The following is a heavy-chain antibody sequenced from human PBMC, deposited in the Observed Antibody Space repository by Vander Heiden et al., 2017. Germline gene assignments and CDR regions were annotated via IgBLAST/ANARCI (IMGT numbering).Heavy chain of an antibody. CDR3: ARAFCGGDCYYNWFDP. CDR2: ISSSGSTI. D-gene: IGHD2-21*02. J-gene: IGHJ5*02. V-gene: IGHV3-48*03. Sequence: EVQLVASGGGLVQPGGSLRLSCAASGFTFSSYEMNWVRQAPGKGLEWVSYISSSGSTIYYADSVKGRFTISRDNAKNSLYLQMNSLRAEDTAVYYCARAFCGGDCYYNWFDPWGQGTLVTVSS. CDR1: GFTFSSYE.